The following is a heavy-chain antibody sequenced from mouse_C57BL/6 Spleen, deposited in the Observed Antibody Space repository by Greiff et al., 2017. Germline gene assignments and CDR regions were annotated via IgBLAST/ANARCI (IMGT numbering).Heavy chain of an antibody. CDR3: TRWHYDYDY. V-gene: IGHV1-15*01. D-gene: IGHD2-4*01. CDR2: IDPETGGT. J-gene: IGHJ2*01. CDR1: GYTFTDYE. Sequence: VKLQESGAELVRPGASVTLSCKASGYTFTDYEMHWVKQTPVHGLEWIGAIDPETGGTAYNQKFKGKAILTADKSSSTAYMELRSLTSEDSAVYYCTRWHYDYDYWGQGTTLTVSS.